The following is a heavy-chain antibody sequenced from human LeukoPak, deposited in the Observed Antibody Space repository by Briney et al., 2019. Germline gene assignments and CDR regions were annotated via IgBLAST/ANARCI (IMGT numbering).Heavy chain of an antibody. J-gene: IGHJ5*01. CDR2: ISGSGVST. CDR1: GLTFSTYA. D-gene: IGHD5-12*01. CDR3: AKRVEIVAASNSWFDS. V-gene: IGHV3-23*01. Sequence: GGSLRLSCAASGLTFSTYAMTWVRQAPGEGREWVSAISGSGVSTYYADSVKGRFTISRDNSKNTLYLQMDSLRAEDTAIYFCAKRVEIVAASNSWFDSWGQGILVSV.